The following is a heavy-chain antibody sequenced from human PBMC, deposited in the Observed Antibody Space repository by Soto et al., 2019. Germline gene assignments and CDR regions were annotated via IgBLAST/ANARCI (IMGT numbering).Heavy chain of an antibody. J-gene: IGHJ6*02. CDR2: IRSKANSYAT. CDR3: TRAGGYCSSTSCYTNDYYYYGMDV. D-gene: IGHD2-2*02. V-gene: IGHV3-73*02. CDR1: GFTFSGSA. Sequence: EVQLVESGGGLVQPGGSLKLSCAASGFTFSGSAMHWVRQASGKGLEWVGRIRSKANSYATAYAASVKGRFTISRDDSKNTAYLQMNSLKTEDTAVYYCTRAGGYCSSTSCYTNDYYYYGMDVWGQGTTVTVSS.